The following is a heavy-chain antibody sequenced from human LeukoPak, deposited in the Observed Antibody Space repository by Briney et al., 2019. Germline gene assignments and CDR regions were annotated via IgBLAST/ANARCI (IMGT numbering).Heavy chain of an antibody. J-gene: IGHJ4*02. Sequence: GGSLRLSCAASGFTFSSYSMNWVRQAPGKGLEWVSSISSSSSYIYYADSVKGRFTISRDNAKNSLYLQMNSLRAQDTAVYYCAKVPYGGYVYLDYWGQGTLVTVSS. D-gene: IGHD4-17*01. V-gene: IGHV3-21*04. CDR2: ISSSSSYI. CDR3: AKVPYGGYVYLDY. CDR1: GFTFSSYS.